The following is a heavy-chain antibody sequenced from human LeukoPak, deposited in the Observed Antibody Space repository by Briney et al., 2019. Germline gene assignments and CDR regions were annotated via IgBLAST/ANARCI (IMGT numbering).Heavy chain of an antibody. CDR3: ARVLYCTNGVCYMEYYYYYGMDV. V-gene: IGHV3-48*03. D-gene: IGHD2-8*01. Sequence: PGGSLRLSCAASGFTFSSYEMNWVRQAPGKGLEWVSYISSGGSAIYYADSVKGRFTISRDNAKNSLYLQMNSLRAEDTAVYYCARVLYCTNGVCYMEYYYYYGMDVWGQGTTVTVSS. CDR2: ISSGGSAI. J-gene: IGHJ6*02. CDR1: GFTFSSYE.